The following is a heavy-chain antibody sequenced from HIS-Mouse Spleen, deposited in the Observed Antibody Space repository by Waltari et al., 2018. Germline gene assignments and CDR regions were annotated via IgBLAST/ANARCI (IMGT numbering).Heavy chain of an antibody. CDR3: ARASRDLLLPRYFDL. V-gene: IGHV4-59*01. CDR2: YYSGST. Sequence: QVQLQESGPGLVKPSETLSLTCTFSGATISRYYCTWSRQPPGKGLQWIGYYSGSTNYNPSLKSRVTISVDTSKNQFSLKLSSVTAADTAVYYCARASRDLLLPRYFDLWGRGTLVTVSS. CDR1: GATISRYY. J-gene: IGHJ2*01.